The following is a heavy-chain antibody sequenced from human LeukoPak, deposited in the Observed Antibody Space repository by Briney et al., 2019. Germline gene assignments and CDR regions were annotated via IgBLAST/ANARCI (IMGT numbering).Heavy chain of an antibody. CDR2: LSGSGITT. J-gene: IGHJ4*01. Sequence: PPGGSLRLSCAASGFTFSNSAMSWVRQAPGKGLEWVSTLSGSGITTYYADSVKGRFTISRDNSKNTLYLQMNSLRAEDTAVYYCAKGIYSSGWSYFDYWGHGTLVTVSS. V-gene: IGHV3-23*01. CDR1: GFTFSNSA. CDR3: AKGIYSSGWSYFDY. D-gene: IGHD6-19*01.